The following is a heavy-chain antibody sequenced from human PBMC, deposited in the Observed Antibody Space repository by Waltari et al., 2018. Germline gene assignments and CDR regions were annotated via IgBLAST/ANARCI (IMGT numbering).Heavy chain of an antibody. D-gene: IGHD6-6*01. J-gene: IGHJ4*02. CDR1: GFTFDDYA. V-gene: IGHV3-43D*04. CDR3: AKDRRMSIAPTNRSY. CDR2: ISWDGGST. Sequence: EVQLVESGGVVVQPGGSLRLSCAASGFTFDDYAMHWVRHARGKGLEWVSLISWDGGSTYYADSVKGRFTISRDNSKNSLYLQMNSLRAEDTALYYCAKDRRMSIAPTNRSYWGQGTLVTVSS.